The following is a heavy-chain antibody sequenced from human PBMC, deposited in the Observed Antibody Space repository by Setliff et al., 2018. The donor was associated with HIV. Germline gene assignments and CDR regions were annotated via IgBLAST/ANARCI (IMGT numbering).Heavy chain of an antibody. D-gene: IGHD3-10*01. J-gene: IGHJ4*02. CDR2: MSDDGHNK. Sequence: GGSLRLSCAASGFTVSSNYMHWVRQAPGKGLQCVAVMSDDGHNKLYINPVKGRFTISRDDARNSLHLQMNSLRAEDTAIYYCARDFAGFDYWGQGTLVTVSS. CDR1: GFTVSSNY. CDR3: ARDFAGFDY. V-gene: IGHV3-30-3*01.